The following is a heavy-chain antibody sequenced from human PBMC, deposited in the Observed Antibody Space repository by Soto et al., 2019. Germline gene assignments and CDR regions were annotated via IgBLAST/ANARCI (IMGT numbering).Heavy chain of an antibody. Sequence: EVQLLESGGGLVQPGGSLRLSCAASGFTFSSYAMSWVRQAPGKGLEWVSAISGSGGSTYYADSVKGRFTISRDNSKNTLYLQMNSLRADDTAVYDCAKHWEAYCGGDCYYDYWGQVTLVTVSA. D-gene: IGHD2-21*02. CDR3: AKHWEAYCGGDCYYDY. CDR1: GFTFSSYA. J-gene: IGHJ4*02. CDR2: ISGSGGST. V-gene: IGHV3-23*01.